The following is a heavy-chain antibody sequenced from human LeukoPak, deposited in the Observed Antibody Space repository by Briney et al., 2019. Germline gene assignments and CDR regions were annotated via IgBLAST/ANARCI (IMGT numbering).Heavy chain of an antibody. CDR3: ASTLGYCTNGVCYKDDAFDI. D-gene: IGHD2-8*01. CDR2: INPSGGST. CDR1: GGTLSSYA. Sequence: ASVKVSCKASGGTLSSYAISWVRQAPGQGLEWMGIINPSGGSTSYAQKFQGRVTMTRDMSTSTVYMELSSLRSEDTAVYYCASTLGYCTNGVCYKDDAFDIWGQGTMVTVSS. V-gene: IGHV1-46*01. J-gene: IGHJ3*02.